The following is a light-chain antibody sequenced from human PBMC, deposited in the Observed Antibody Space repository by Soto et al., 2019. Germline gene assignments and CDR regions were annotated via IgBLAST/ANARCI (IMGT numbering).Light chain of an antibody. CDR1: QSISSW. J-gene: IGKJ1*01. Sequence: DIQMTQSPSTLSASVGDRVTITCRASQSISSWLAWYQQKPGKAPKLRIYKASSLESGVPSRVIGSGSGTEFTLTISSLQPDDFATYYSQQYNSSPTFGQGTKVQIK. V-gene: IGKV1-5*03. CDR2: KAS. CDR3: QQYNSSPT.